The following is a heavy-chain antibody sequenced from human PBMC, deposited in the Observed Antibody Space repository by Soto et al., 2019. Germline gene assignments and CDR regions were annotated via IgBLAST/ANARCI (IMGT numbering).Heavy chain of an antibody. CDR1: GFTFSNAW. Sequence: GGSLRLSCAASGFTFSNAWMSWVRQAPGKGLEWVGRIKSKTDGGTTDYAAPVKGRFTISRDDSKNTLYLQMNSLKTEDTAVYYCTTDSRWLHDCYGMDVWGQGTTVTVSS. J-gene: IGHJ6*02. V-gene: IGHV3-15*01. CDR2: IKSKTDGGTT. CDR3: TTDSRWLHDCYGMDV. D-gene: IGHD5-12*01.